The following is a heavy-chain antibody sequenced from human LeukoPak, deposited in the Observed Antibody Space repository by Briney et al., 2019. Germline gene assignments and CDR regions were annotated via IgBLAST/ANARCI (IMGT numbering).Heavy chain of an antibody. CDR2: IYYSGST. CDR3: ARGGITMVRGVIRFDP. V-gene: IGHV4-59*01. J-gene: IGHJ5*02. Sequence: SETLSLTCTVSGGSISSYYWSWIRQPPGKGLEWIGYIYYSGSTNYNPSLKSRVTISVDTSKNQFSLKLSSVTAADTAVYYCARGGITMVRGVIRFDPWGQGTLVAVSS. D-gene: IGHD3-10*01. CDR1: GGSISSYY.